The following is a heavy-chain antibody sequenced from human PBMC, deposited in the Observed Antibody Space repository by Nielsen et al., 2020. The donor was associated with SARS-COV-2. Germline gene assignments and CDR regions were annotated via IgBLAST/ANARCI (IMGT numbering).Heavy chain of an antibody. D-gene: IGHD5-12*01. J-gene: IGHJ4*02. CDR1: GYTLTELS. V-gene: IGHV1-24*01. Sequence: ASVKVSCKVSGYTLTELSMHWVRQAPGKGLEWMGGFDPEDGETIYAQKFQGRVTMTEDTSTDTAYMELSSLRSEDTAVYYCATGDGYEYYFDYCGQGTLVTVSS. CDR3: ATGDGYEYYFDY. CDR2: FDPEDGET.